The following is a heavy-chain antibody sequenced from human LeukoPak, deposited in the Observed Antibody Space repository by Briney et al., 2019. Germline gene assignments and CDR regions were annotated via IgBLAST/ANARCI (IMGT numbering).Heavy chain of an antibody. Sequence: GASVKVSCKASGYTFTSYGITWVRQVPGQGLEWMGWISAYNGNTKYEQNLQGRVTMTTDTSTSTAYMELSSLRSEDTAVYYCARERYDYVWGSYEYDYWGQGTLVTVSS. V-gene: IGHV1-18*01. J-gene: IGHJ4*02. CDR2: ISAYNGNT. CDR3: ARERYDYVWGSYEYDY. D-gene: IGHD3-16*01. CDR1: GYTFTSYG.